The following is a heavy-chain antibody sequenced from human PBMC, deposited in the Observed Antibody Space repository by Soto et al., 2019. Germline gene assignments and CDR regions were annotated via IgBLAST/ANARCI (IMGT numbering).Heavy chain of an antibody. Sequence: GASVKVSCKASGGTFSSYAISCVRQAPGQGLEWMGGIIPIFGTANYAQKFQGRVTITADESTSTAYMELSSLRSEDTAVYYCARTYYYDSSGYYPDYWGQGTLVTVSS. J-gene: IGHJ4*02. CDR2: IIPIFGTA. CDR3: ARTYYYDSSGYYPDY. CDR1: GGTFSSYA. D-gene: IGHD3-22*01. V-gene: IGHV1-69*13.